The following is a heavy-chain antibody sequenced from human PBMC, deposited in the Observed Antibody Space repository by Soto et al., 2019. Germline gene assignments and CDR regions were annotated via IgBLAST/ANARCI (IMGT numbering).Heavy chain of an antibody. CDR3: ARQFDYDTRGYYYAY. J-gene: IGHJ4*02. Sequence: SVQVSFQPSGGTFNKYAIDWVRQAAVQGLEWMGGITPLFGTPNYAQRFQGRVTISADEVASTAYMELRSLRSDDTGGYYCARQFDYDTRGYYYAYWGQGTLVTVYS. V-gene: IGHV1-69*13. D-gene: IGHD3-22*01. CDR2: ITPLFGTP. CDR1: GGTFNKYA.